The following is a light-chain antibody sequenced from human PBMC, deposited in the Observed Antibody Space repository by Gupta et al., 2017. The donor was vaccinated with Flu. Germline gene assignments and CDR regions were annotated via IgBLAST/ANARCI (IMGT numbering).Light chain of an antibody. CDR2: TAS. CDR3: QQSFDRPRT. V-gene: IGKV1-39*01. CDR1: QPISVY. J-gene: IGKJ2*01. Sequence: PSSLAASVGDSVTVTGRASQPISVYLHWYQQRPGKAPKLLISTASTLQTGVPLRFTGAGSGTEFTLTIDDLQPEDLATYYGQQSFDRPRTFGQGTRLEIE.